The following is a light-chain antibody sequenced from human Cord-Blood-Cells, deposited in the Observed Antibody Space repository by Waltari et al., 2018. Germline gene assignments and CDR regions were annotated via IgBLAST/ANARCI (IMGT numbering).Light chain of an antibody. V-gene: IGKV1-39*01. CDR2: AAS. Sequence: DIQMTQSPSSLSASVGDRVTITCRASQSISSYLNWYQQKPGKAPKLLIYAASSLQSVVPTRVSGSVSGTDFTRTISSLQPEDVATYYCQQSYSTPLTFGGGTKVEIK. J-gene: IGKJ4*01. CDR3: QQSYSTPLT. CDR1: QSISSY.